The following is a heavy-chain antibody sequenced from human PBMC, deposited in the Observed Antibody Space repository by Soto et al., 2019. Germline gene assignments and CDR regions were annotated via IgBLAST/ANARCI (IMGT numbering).Heavy chain of an antibody. CDR2: FYYSGST. D-gene: IGHD2-2*01. J-gene: IGHJ6*02. CDR1: GGSISSGTYS. V-gene: IGHV4-39*01. Sequence: SETLSLTCAVSGGSISSGTYSWGWIRQPPGKGLEWIGTFYYSGSTHYNPSLESRVTISVDTSKNQFSLKVSSLTAADTAVYYCARLGGYCSTSCYGYYGMDVWGQGTTVT. CDR3: ARLGGYCSTSCYGYYGMDV.